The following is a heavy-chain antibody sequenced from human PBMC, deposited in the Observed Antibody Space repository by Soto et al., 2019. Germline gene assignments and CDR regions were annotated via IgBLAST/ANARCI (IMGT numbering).Heavy chain of an antibody. CDR3: ERFWGPRSVYFDY. CDR2: ISSSDSTI. V-gene: IGHV3-11*01. J-gene: IGHJ4*02. CDR1: GFTFSDYY. Sequence: GGSLRLSCAASGFTFSDYYMSWIRQAPGKGLVWISYISSSDSTIYYAHSVKGRFTVSRDNAKNSLYLQMNSLRAEDTAVYYCERFWGPRSVYFDYWGQGSLVTVSS. D-gene: IGHD3-16*01.